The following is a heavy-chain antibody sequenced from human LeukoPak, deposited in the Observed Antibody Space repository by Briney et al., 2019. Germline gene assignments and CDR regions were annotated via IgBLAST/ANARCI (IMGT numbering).Heavy chain of an antibody. Sequence: GGSLRLSCAASGFTFSSYGMHWVRQAPGKGLEWVSYISSSGTTIYYADSVKGRFTISRDNAKNSLFLQMNSLRAEDTAVYYCAGPERGSGYFRDYYYYMGVWGKGTTVTVSS. D-gene: IGHD3-3*01. CDR1: GFTFSSYG. V-gene: IGHV3-48*04. CDR3: AGPERGSGYFRDYYYYMGV. CDR2: ISSSGTTI. J-gene: IGHJ6*03.